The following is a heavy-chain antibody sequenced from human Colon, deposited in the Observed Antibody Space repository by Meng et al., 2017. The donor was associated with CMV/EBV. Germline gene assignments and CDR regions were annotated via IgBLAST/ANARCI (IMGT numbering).Heavy chain of an antibody. CDR1: GCTFTGFD. Sequence: ASVKVSCKASGCTFTGFDIHWVRQTAGQGLEWMGWINPGIGKTGFAQKFQGRITMTSNTSLSTVYMELSSLRSQDTAVYYCMRTRAASDWGQGTLVTVSS. J-gene: IGHJ4*02. CDR3: MRTRAASD. V-gene: IGHV1-8*01. D-gene: IGHD6-25*01. CDR2: INPGIGKT.